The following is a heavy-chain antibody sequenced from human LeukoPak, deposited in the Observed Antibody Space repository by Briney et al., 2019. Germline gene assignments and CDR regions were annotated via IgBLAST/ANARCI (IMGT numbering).Heavy chain of an antibody. CDR3: ARSYCSGGSCYSFDY. J-gene: IGHJ4*02. CDR1: GFTVSSNY. CDR2: IYSGGST. D-gene: IGHD2-15*01. V-gene: IGHV3-53*01. Sequence: GGSLRLSCAASGFTVSSNYMSWVRQAPGKGLEWVSVIYSGGSTYYADSVKGRFTISRDNSKNTLYLQMNSLRAEDTAVYYCARSYCSGGSCYSFDYRGQGTLVTVSS.